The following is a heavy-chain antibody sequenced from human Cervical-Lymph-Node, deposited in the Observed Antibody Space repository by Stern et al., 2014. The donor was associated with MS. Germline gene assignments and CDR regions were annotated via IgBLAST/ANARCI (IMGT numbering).Heavy chain of an antibody. CDR2: IYPGDSDT. CDR3: ARYYSSSSYWYFDL. CDR1: GYSFTSYW. Sequence: EVQLGQSGAEVKKPGESLKISCKGSGYSFTSYWICWVRQMPRKGLEWMGIIYPGDSDTRSSPSFQGQVTISADKSISTAYLQWSSLKASDTAMYYCARYYSSSSYWYFDLWGRGTLVTVSS. J-gene: IGHJ2*01. D-gene: IGHD6-6*01. V-gene: IGHV5-51*01.